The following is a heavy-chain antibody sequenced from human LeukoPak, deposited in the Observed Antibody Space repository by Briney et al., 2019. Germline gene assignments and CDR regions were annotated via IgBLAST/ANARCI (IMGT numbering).Heavy chain of an antibody. V-gene: IGHV3-23*01. CDR3: AKGTYYGDSYFDY. CDR1: GCTFSSYA. J-gene: IGHJ4*02. Sequence: GGSLRLSCAASGCTFSSYAMSWVRQAPGKGLEWVSAISGSGGSTYYADSVKGRFTISRDNSKNTLYLQMNSLRAEDTAVYYCAKGTYYGDSYFDYWGQGTLVTVYS. CDR2: ISGSGGST. D-gene: IGHD4-17*01.